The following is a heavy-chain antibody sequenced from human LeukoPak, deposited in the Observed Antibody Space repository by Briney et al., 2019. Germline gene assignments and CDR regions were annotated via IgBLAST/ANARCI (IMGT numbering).Heavy chain of an antibody. D-gene: IGHD5-24*01. Sequence: SETLSLTCAVYGGSFSGYYWSWIRQPPGKGLEWIGEINHSGSTNYNPSLKSRVTISVDTSKNQFSLNLSSVTAADTAVYYCARDDGSKFDYWGQGTLVTVSS. CDR3: ARDDGSKFDY. J-gene: IGHJ4*02. V-gene: IGHV4-34*01. CDR1: GGSFSGYY. CDR2: INHSGST.